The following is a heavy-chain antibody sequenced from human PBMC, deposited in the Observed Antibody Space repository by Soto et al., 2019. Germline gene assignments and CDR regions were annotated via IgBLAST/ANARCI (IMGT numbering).Heavy chain of an antibody. Sequence: GESRKISCKGSGYSFTSYWIGWVRQMPGKGLEWMGIIYPGDSDTRYSPSFQGQVTISADKSISAAYLQWSSLKASDTAMYYCARLGTMVRGVMSYYYYGMDVWGQGTTVTVSS. CDR1: GYSFTSYW. CDR3: ARLGTMVRGVMSYYYYGMDV. D-gene: IGHD3-10*01. J-gene: IGHJ6*02. V-gene: IGHV5-51*01. CDR2: IYPGDSDT.